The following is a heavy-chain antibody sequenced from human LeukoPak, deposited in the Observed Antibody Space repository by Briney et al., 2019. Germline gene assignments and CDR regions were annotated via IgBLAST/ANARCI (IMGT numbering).Heavy chain of an antibody. CDR1: GGSFSGYY. J-gene: IGHJ6*03. D-gene: IGHD2-2*01. V-gene: IGHV4-34*01. CDR2: INHSGST. Sequence: SETLSLTCAVYGGSFSGYYWSWIRLPPGKGLEWIGEINHSGSTNYNPSLKSRVTISVDTSKNQFSLKLSSVTAADTAVYYCARSFRGGVPAANSYYYMDVWGKGTTVTVSS. CDR3: ARSFRGGVPAANSYYYMDV.